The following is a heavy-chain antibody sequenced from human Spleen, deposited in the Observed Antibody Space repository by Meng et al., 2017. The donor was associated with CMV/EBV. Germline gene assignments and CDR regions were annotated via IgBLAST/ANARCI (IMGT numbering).Heavy chain of an antibody. J-gene: IGHJ4*02. D-gene: IGHD3-10*01. CDR2: ISGGGDST. Sequence: GGSLRLSCEASGFTFSSNAMSWVRQAPGKGLEWVSAISGGGDSTYHVESVKGRFTISRDNFKNPLYLQMTSLRGEDTAVYYGARGGSGSYSNSHFDYWGQGTLVTVSS. CDR1: GFTFSSNA. CDR3: ARGGSGSYSNSHFDY. V-gene: IGHV3-23*01.